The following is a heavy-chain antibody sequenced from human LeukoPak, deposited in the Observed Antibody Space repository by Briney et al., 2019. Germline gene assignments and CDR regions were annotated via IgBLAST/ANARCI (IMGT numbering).Heavy chain of an antibody. CDR3: ARGRIVEANTGAFDI. Sequence: SETLSLTCTVSGGSISPFYWNWIRQPPGEGLEWIGYIYYTGGTSYSPSLNSRATISVDTSKNQISLKLNSVTAADTAVYYCARGRIVEANTGAFDIWGQGTMVPVSS. D-gene: IGHD3-22*01. CDR1: GGSISPFY. J-gene: IGHJ3*02. V-gene: IGHV4-59*12. CDR2: IYYTGGT.